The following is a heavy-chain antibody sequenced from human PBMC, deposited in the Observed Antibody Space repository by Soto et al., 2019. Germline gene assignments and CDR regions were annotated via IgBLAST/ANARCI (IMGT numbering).Heavy chain of an antibody. V-gene: IGHV4-31*03. CDR2: IYYSGST. CDR3: AREVAGYYDSSGYYDY. Sequence: SETLSLTCTVSGGSISSGGYYWSWIRQHPGKGLEWIGYIYYSGSTYYNPSLKSRVTISVDTSKNQFSLKLSSVTAADTAVYYCAREVAGYYDSSGYYDYWGQGTLVTVSS. J-gene: IGHJ4*02. D-gene: IGHD3-22*01. CDR1: GGSISSGGYY.